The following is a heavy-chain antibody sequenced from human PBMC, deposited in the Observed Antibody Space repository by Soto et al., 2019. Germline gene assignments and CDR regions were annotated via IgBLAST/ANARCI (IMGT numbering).Heavy chain of an antibody. CDR1: GFTFSSYA. D-gene: IGHD2-2*02. Sequence: GGSLRLSCAASGFTFSSYAMHWVRQAPGKGLEWVAVISYDGSNKYYADSVKGRFTISRDNSKNTLYLQMNSLRAEDTAVYYCARSSGDIVVVPAAIRYSSSWYYFDYWGQGTLVTVS. CDR2: ISYDGSNK. J-gene: IGHJ4*02. CDR3: ARSSGDIVVVPAAIRYSSSWYYFDY. V-gene: IGHV3-30-3*01.